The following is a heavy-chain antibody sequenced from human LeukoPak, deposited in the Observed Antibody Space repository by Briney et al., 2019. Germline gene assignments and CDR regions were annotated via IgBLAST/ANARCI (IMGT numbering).Heavy chain of an antibody. CDR2: IRSKPFGGTT. D-gene: IGHD3-3*01. V-gene: IGHV3-49*04. J-gene: IGHJ5*01. CDR3: SRVHYDVWSGYYDS. CDR1: VFTFGDFA. Sequence: GGSRSLSCAAPVFTFGDFAMGGVRKAPGKGRGGLGFIRSKPFGGTTKHGASVKGRFIITSDDSKAITVLQMNSLKTEDRAVYYCSRVHYDVWSGYYDSWGQGPLVSVSS.